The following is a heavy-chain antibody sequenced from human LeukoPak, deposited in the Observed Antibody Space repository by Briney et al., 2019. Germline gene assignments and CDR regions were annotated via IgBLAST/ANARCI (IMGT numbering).Heavy chain of an antibody. CDR1: GYTFTSYD. CDR3: ASGYYDSSGYYPGDY. J-gene: IGHJ4*02. Sequence: GASVKVSCKASGYTFTSYDINWVRQATGQGLEWMGWMNPNSGNTGYAQKFQGRVTMTMNTSISTAYMELSSLRSEDTAVYYCASGYYDSSGYYPGDYWGQGTLVTVSS. CDR2: MNPNSGNT. V-gene: IGHV1-8*01. D-gene: IGHD3-22*01.